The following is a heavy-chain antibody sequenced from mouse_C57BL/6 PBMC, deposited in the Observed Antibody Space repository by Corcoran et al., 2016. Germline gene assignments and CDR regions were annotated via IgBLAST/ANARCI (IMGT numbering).Heavy chain of an antibody. CDR2: INPYNGGT. J-gene: IGHJ1*03. D-gene: IGHD3-1*01. Sequence: EVQMQQTGPVLVKPGTSVKMSCKASGDTFTESYMNWVKQRHGKSPEWSGVINPYNGGTSYNQKFKGKATLTVAKSSSTAYMELNSLTSEDSAVYYCARGTTMHSYVWGTGTTVTVSS. CDR3: ARGTTMHSYV. V-gene: IGHV1-19*01. CDR1: GDTFTESY.